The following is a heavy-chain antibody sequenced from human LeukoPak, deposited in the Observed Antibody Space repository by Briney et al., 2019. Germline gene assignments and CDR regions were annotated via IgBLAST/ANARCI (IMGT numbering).Heavy chain of an antibody. Sequence: ASVKVSCKVSGYTLTELSMHWVRHGPGKGLEWMGGFVPEDGETIYAQKFQGRVTMTEDTSTDTVYMELSSLRSEDTAVYYCATAVLLRFLEWSKRSTDYWGQGTLVTVSS. J-gene: IGHJ4*02. CDR3: ATAVLLRFLEWSKRSTDY. CDR1: GYTLTELS. CDR2: FVPEDGET. D-gene: IGHD3-3*01. V-gene: IGHV1-24*01.